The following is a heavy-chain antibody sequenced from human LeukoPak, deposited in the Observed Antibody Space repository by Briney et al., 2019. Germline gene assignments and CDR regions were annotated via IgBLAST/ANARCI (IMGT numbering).Heavy chain of an antibody. V-gene: IGHV4-38-2*02. D-gene: IGHD3-16*01. CDR2: IYHSWST. Sequence: SETLSLTCTVSGYSISSGYYWGWIRPPPGKGLELIGSIYHSWSTYYNPSLKSRVTISVDTSKNQFSLKLNSVTAADTAVYYCARGMNDYVWGSYDYWGQGTLVTVSS. J-gene: IGHJ4*02. CDR1: GYSISSGYY. CDR3: ARGMNDYVWGSYDY.